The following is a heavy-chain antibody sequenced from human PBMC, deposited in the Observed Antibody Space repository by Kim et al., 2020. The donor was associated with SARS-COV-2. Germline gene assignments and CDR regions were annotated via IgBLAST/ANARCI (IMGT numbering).Heavy chain of an antibody. Sequence: SETLSLTCTVSGGSISTSYWSWIRQAPGRGLEWIGYIFDSENTNYNPSLKSRVTISVDTSKNQVSLKIISVTAAVTAVYFCARISPRMIRAVLTHYTWFDAWGQGTLVTVSS. V-gene: IGHV4-59*01. CDR2: IFDSENT. CDR3: ARISPRMIRAVLTHYTWFDA. D-gene: IGHD3-10*01. CDR1: GGSISTSY. J-gene: IGHJ5*02.